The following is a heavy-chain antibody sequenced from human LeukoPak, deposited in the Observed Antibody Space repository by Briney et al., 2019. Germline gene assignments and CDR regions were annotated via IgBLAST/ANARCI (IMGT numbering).Heavy chain of an antibody. J-gene: IGHJ6*03. Sequence: PGGSLRLSCAASGFIFSSYAMSWVRQAPGKGLEWVSIIYSGGSTNYADSVKGRFTISRDNSKNTLYLQMNSLRAEDTAVYYCASGSGSYRTPYYYMDVWGKGTTVTVSS. V-gene: IGHV3-53*01. CDR3: ASGSGSYRTPYYYMDV. CDR1: GFIFSSYA. D-gene: IGHD3-10*01. CDR2: IYSGGST.